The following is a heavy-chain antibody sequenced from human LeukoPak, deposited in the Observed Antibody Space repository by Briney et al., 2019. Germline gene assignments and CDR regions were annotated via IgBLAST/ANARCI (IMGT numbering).Heavy chain of an antibody. Sequence: GGSLTLSCTASGFTFSDYNMNWVRQPPGKGLEWVSSISGYSDYLYYADSLNGRFTVSRDNAENSLFLQMNSLRSEDAAVYYCARDRMTRGDAFDLWGQGTMVTVSS. CDR3: ARDRMTRGDAFDL. CDR2: ISGYSDYL. J-gene: IGHJ3*01. V-gene: IGHV3-21*01. CDR1: GFTFSDYN.